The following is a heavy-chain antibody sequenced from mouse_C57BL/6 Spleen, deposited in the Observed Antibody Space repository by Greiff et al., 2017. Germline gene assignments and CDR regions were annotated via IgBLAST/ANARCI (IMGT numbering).Heavy chain of an antibody. CDR3: ARDADYDFDY. CDR1: GFTFSSYA. J-gene: IGHJ2*01. D-gene: IGHD2-4*01. CDR2: ISDGGSYT. V-gene: IGHV5-4*01. Sequence: EVHLVESGGGLVKPGGSLKLSCAASGFTFSSYAMSRVRQTPEKRLEWVATISDGGSYTYYPDNVKGRFTISRDNAKNNLYLQMSHLKSEDTAMYYCARDADYDFDYWGQGTTLTVSS.